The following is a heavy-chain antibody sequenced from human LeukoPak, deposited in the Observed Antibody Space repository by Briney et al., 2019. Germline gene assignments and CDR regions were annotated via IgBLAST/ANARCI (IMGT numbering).Heavy chain of an antibody. D-gene: IGHD2-8*01. CDR3: ARGPTNGQAFDY. CDR1: GFTFSIYS. Sequence: GGSLRLSCAASGFTFSIYSMDWVRQAPGKGLEWVASIREDGSQKSAVDSVRGRFSISRDNAKNSVYLQMDSLRAEDTAVYYCARGPTNGQAFDYWGQGTLVSVSS. CDR2: IREDGSQK. V-gene: IGHV3-7*01. J-gene: IGHJ4*02.